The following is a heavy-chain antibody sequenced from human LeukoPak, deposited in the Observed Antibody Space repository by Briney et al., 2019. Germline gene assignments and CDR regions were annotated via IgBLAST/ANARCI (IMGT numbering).Heavy chain of an antibody. CDR1: GGSFSGYY. J-gene: IGHJ4*02. CDR3: AVVDTAMAKGFDY. CDR2: INHSGST. V-gene: IGHV4-34*01. Sequence: PSETLSLTCAVYGGSFSGYYWSWIRQPPGKGLEWIGEINHSGSTNYNPSLKSRVTISVDTSKNQFSLKLSSVTAADTAVYYCAVVDTAMAKGFDYWGQRTLVTVSS. D-gene: IGHD5-18*01.